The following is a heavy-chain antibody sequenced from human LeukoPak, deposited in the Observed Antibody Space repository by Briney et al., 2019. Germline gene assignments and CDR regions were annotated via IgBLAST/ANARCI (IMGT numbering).Heavy chain of an antibody. J-gene: IGHJ3*02. CDR1: GYTLTELS. CDR3: ARGEGGGYAFDI. D-gene: IGHD3-16*01. V-gene: IGHV1-24*01. CDR2: FDPEDGET. Sequence: ASVKVSCKVSGYTLTELSMHWVRQAPGKGLEWMGGFDPEDGETIYAQKFQGRVTMTEDASTDTAYMELSSLRSEDTAVYYCARGEGGGYAFDIWGQGTMVTVSS.